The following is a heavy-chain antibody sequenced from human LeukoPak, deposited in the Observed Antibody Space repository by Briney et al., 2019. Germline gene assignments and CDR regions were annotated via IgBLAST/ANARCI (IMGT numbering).Heavy chain of an antibody. CDR2: ISGSGGST. D-gene: IGHD2-21*02. Sequence: GGSLRLCCAASGFTLGNYAVSWVRQAPGKGLEWVSAISGSGGSTYYADSVKGRFTISRDNSKNTLYLQMNSLRAEDTALYFCARRLCGGGDGSSFDYWGQGTLVTVSS. J-gene: IGHJ4*02. CDR1: GFTLGNYA. V-gene: IGHV3-23*01. CDR3: ARRLCGGGDGSSFDY.